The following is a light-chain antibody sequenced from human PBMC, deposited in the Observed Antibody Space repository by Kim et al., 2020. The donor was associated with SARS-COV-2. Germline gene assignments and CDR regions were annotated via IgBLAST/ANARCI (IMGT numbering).Light chain of an antibody. CDR1: KLGNLY. Sequence: SYELTQPPSVSVSPGQTANITCSGEKLGNLYTSWYQQRPGQSPVLVIYQDAKRPSGIPDRFSGSGSGNTATLTISGTQTVDEADYFCQVGEGTIAVFGGG. CDR2: QDA. V-gene: IGLV3-1*01. J-gene: IGLJ3*02. CDR3: QVGEGTIAV.